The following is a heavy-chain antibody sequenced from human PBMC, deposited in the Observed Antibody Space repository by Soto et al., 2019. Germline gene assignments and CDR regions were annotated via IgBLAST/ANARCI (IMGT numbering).Heavy chain of an antibody. J-gene: IGHJ5*02. CDR1: GFTVSSNY. Sequence: EVQLVETGGGLIQPGGSLRLSCAASGFTVSSNYMNWVRQSPGKGLEWVSVIYSGGTTYYTDSVKGRFTIFRDNSKNTLYLHMSNLRAEDTAVYYCARQTHLFEELSTWGQGALVTVSS. CDR3: ARQTHLFEELST. CDR2: IYSGGTT. V-gene: IGHV3-53*02. D-gene: IGHD3-10*01.